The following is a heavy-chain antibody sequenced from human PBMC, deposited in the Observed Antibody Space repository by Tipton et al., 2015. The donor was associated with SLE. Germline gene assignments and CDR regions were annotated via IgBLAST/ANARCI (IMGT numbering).Heavy chain of an antibody. CDR1: DGSISSSNYY. J-gene: IGHJ4*02. CDR3: ARGDVVATLN. CDR2: IFYTGST. Sequence: TLSLTCTVSDGSISSSNYYWGWIRQPPGKGLEWIGSIFYTGSTYYNPSLKSRVTISVDTSKNQFSQKLTSVTAADTAVYYCARGDVVATLNWGQGTLVTVSS. V-gene: IGHV4-39*07. D-gene: IGHD5-12*01.